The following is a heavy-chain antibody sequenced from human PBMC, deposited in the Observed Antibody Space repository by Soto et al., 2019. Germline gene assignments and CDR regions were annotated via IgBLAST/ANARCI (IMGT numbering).Heavy chain of an antibody. J-gene: IGHJ2*01. CDR3: ARGGSPYWYFDL. Sequence: ASVKVCCKASGYTFTNYAMHWVRQAPGQRLEWMGWINAGNGNTKYSQKFQGRVTITRDTSASTAYMELSSLRSEDTAVYYCARGGSPYWYFDLWGRGTLVTVSS. D-gene: IGHD1-26*01. V-gene: IGHV1-3*01. CDR2: INAGNGNT. CDR1: GYTFTNYA.